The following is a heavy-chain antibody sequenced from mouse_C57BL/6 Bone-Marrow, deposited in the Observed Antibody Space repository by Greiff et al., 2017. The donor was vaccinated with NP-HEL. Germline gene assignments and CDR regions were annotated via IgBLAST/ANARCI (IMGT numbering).Heavy chain of an antibody. D-gene: IGHD2-5*01. Sequence: VQLKESGPELVKPGDSVKISCKASGYSFTGYFMNWVMQSHGKSLEWIGRINPYNGDTFYNQKFKGKATLTVDKSSSTAHMELRSLTSEDSAVYYCARFYSNWYFDVWGTGTTVTVSS. V-gene: IGHV1-20*01. CDR3: ARFYSNWYFDV. J-gene: IGHJ1*03. CDR2: INPYNGDT. CDR1: GYSFTGYF.